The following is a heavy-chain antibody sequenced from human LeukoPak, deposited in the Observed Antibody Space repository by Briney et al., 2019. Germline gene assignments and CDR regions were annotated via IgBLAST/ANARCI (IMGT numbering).Heavy chain of an antibody. J-gene: IGHJ4*02. D-gene: IGHD4-17*01. Sequence: GGSLRLSCTVSGFTVSSNSMSWVRQAPGKGLEWVSFIYSDNTHYSAYVKGRFTISRDNAKNSLYLQMNSLGAEDTAVYYCARAPTLTTTEFDYWGQGTLVTVSS. CDR1: GFTVSSNS. V-gene: IGHV3-53*01. CDR3: ARAPTLTTTEFDY. CDR2: IYSDNT.